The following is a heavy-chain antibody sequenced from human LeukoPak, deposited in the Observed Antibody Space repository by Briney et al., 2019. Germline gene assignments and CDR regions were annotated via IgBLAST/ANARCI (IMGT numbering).Heavy chain of an antibody. CDR3: ARTPRVYGSGIKGFDY. D-gene: IGHD3-10*01. V-gene: IGHV4-30-4*08. CDR1: GGSISSGDYY. Sequence: PSQTLSLTCTVSGGSISSGDYYWSWIRQPPGKGLEWIGYIYYSGSTYYNPSLKSRVTISVGTSKNQFSLKLSSVTAADTAVYYCARTPRVYGSGIKGFDYWGQGTLVTVSS. CDR2: IYYSGST. J-gene: IGHJ4*02.